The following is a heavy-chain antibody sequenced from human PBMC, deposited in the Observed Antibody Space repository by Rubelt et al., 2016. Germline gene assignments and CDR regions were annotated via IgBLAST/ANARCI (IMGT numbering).Heavy chain of an antibody. Sequence: QLQLQESGPGLVKPSETLSLTCTVSGGSISSSYYWGWIRQPPGEGLEWIGSINYSGSTYYNPSLKSRVTISVDTSKNQFSLKLSPVTAADTAVYYCARLPGISWFDPWGQGTLVTVSS. CDR2: INYSGST. D-gene: IGHD7-27*01. CDR3: ARLPGISWFDP. J-gene: IGHJ5*02. V-gene: IGHV4-39*07. CDR1: GGSISSSYY.